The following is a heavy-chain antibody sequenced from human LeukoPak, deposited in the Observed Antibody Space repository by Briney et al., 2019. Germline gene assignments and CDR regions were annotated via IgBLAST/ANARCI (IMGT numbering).Heavy chain of an antibody. J-gene: IGHJ6*03. CDR1: GGSISSYY. CDR2: IYYSGST. Sequence: SETLSLTCTVSGGSISSYYWSWIRQPPGKGLEWIGYIYYSGSTNYNPSLKSRVTISVDTSKNQFSLKLSSVTAADTAVYYCARGRGPLRLRFYYYYYYMDVWGKGTTVTVSS. D-gene: IGHD3-3*01. V-gene: IGHV4-59*12. CDR3: ARGRGPLRLRFYYYYYYMDV.